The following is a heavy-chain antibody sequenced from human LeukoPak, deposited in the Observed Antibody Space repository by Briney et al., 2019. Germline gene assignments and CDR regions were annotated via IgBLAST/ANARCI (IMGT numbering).Heavy chain of an antibody. Sequence: GRSLRLSCAASGFTFSSYAMHWVRQAPGTGLEWVAVISYDGSNKYYADSVKGRFTISRDNSKNTLYLQMNSLRAEDTAVYYCARGATYYDILTGYSIPAFDIWGQGTMVTVSS. CDR2: ISYDGSNK. CDR3: ARGATYYDILTGYSIPAFDI. J-gene: IGHJ3*02. V-gene: IGHV3-30*04. D-gene: IGHD3-9*01. CDR1: GFTFSSYA.